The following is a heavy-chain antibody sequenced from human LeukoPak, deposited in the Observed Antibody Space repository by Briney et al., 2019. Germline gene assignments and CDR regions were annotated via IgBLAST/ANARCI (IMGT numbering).Heavy chain of an antibody. CDR3: AALLGYCSGGSCYSTYYFDY. CDR2: IYPGDSDT. Sequence: GESLKISCKGSGYSFTSYWIGWVRQMPGKGLEWMGIIYPGDSDTRYSPSFQGQVTTSADKSISTAYLQWSSLKASDTAMYYCAALLGYCSGGSCYSTYYFDYWGQGTLVTVSS. CDR1: GYSFTSYW. J-gene: IGHJ4*02. D-gene: IGHD2-15*01. V-gene: IGHV5-51*01.